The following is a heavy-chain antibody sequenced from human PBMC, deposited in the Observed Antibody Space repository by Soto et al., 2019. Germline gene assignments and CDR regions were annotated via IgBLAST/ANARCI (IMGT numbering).Heavy chain of an antibody. CDR3: ARKVLGSTSRPDWWYFDL. Sequence: EVQLLESGGGLVQPGGSLRLSCVGSGFTFINYAMNWVRQTPGEGLEWVSTISGGGGRTFDADTVKGRFTISRDNSKNTVNFQMNSLRADDTAVYYCARKVLGSTSRPDWWYFDLWGRGTLVTVSS. J-gene: IGHJ2*01. CDR2: ISGGGGRT. CDR1: GFTFINYA. D-gene: IGHD2-2*01. V-gene: IGHV3-23*01.